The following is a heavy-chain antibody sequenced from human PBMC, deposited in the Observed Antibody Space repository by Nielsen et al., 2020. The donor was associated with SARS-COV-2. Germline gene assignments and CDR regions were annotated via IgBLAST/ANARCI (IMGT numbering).Heavy chain of an antibody. D-gene: IGHD3-16*01. J-gene: IGHJ2*01. V-gene: IGHV3-9*01. CDR1: GFTFDDYA. CDR3: ARDGAIMIAWYFDL. Sequence: SLKISCAASGFTFDDYAMHWVRQAPGKGLEWVSGISWNSGSIGYADSVKGRFTISRDNAKNSLYLQMNSLRAEDTAVYYCARDGAIMIAWYFDLWGRGTLVTVSS. CDR2: ISWNSGSI.